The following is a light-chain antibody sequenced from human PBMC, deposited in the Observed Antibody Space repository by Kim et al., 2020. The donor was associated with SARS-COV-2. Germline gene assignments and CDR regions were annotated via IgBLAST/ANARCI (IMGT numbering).Light chain of an antibody. CDR2: GAS. CDR3: QQYNNWPPLT. V-gene: IGKV3D-15*01. CDR1: QSVNSN. Sequence: PGERATLSCRASQSVNSNLAWYQQKPGQAPRLLIYGASTRATGIPARFSGSGSGTEFTLTISSLQSEDFAVYYCQQYNNWPPLTFGGGTKVDIK. J-gene: IGKJ4*01.